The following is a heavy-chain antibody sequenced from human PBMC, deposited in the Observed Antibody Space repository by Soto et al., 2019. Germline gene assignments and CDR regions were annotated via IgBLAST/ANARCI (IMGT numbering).Heavy chain of an antibody. CDR1: GFTLSSYS. CDR2: ISSSGNTI. Sequence: GGSLRLSCAASGFTLSSYSMNWVRQAPGKGLEWVSYISSSGNTIYNADSVKGRFTISRDNAKNSLYLQMNSLRDEDTAVYYCATGPSGAFDIWGQGTMVTVSS. CDR3: ATGPSGAFDI. J-gene: IGHJ3*02. D-gene: IGHD2-8*02. V-gene: IGHV3-48*02.